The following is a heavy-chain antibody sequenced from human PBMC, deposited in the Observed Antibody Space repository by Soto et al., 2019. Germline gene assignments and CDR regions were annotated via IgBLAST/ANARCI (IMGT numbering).Heavy chain of an antibody. Sequence: SETLSLTCAVYGGSFSGYYWSWIRQPPGKGLEWIGEINHSGSTNYNPSLKSRVTISVDTSKNQFSLKLSSVTAADTAVYYCARQGVRFLEWLLFDYWGQGTLVTVSS. J-gene: IGHJ4*02. CDR3: ARQGVRFLEWLLFDY. V-gene: IGHV4-34*01. CDR2: INHSGST. CDR1: GGSFSGYY. D-gene: IGHD3-3*01.